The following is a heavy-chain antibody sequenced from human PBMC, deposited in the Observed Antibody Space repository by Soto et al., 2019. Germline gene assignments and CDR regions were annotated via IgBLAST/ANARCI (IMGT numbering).Heavy chain of an antibody. D-gene: IGHD4-17*01. V-gene: IGHV4-59*01. Sequence: ASETLSLTCTVSGGSISSYYWSWIRQPPGKGLEWIGYIYYSGSTNYNPSLKSRVTISVDTSKNQFSLKLSSVTAADTAVYYCARVGATVTPTDYYYYMDVWGKGTTVTVSS. CDR3: ARVGATVTPTDYYYYMDV. CDR1: GGSISSYY. CDR2: IYYSGST. J-gene: IGHJ6*03.